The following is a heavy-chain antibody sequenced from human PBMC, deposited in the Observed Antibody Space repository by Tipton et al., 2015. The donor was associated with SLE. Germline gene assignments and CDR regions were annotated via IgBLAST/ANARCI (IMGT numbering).Heavy chain of an antibody. Sequence: SLRLSCAASGFKFDDYAMHWVRQAPGKGLEWVSIIYTGGSTMYAGSVQGRFTISRDTSKNTVYLQMNSLRAEDMAVYYCARDKYSGYDYILDFWGQGTLVTVSS. CDR3: ARDKYSGYDYILDF. J-gene: IGHJ4*02. CDR2: IYTGGSTM. CDR1: GFKFDDYA. V-gene: IGHV3-NL1*01. D-gene: IGHD5-12*01.